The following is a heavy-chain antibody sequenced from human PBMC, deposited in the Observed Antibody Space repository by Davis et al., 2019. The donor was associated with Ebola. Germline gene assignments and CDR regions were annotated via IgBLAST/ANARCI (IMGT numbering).Heavy chain of an antibody. J-gene: IGHJ4*02. V-gene: IGHV4-59*12. CDR3: TSYNFFGSGSYLRY. CDR2: IYYSGST. Sequence: SETLSLTCAVSGGSISSYYWSWIRQPPGKGLEWIGYIYYSGSTNYNPSLKSRVTISVDRSKNQFSLNLSSVTAADTAVYYCTSYNFFGSGSYLRYWGQGTLVTVSS. CDR1: GGSISSYY. D-gene: IGHD3-10*01.